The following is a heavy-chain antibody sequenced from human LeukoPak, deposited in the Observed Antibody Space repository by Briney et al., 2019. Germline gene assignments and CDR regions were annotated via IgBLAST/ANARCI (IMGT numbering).Heavy chain of an antibody. CDR1: GFIFSGYG. V-gene: IGHV3-33*01. D-gene: IGHD5-24*01. CDR3: ARENSRRDGYNFDY. CDR2: IWYDGSNK. J-gene: IGHJ4*02. Sequence: PGGSLRLSCAASGFIFSGYGMHWVRQAPGKGLEWVAVIWYDGSNKYYADSVKGRFTISRDNSKNTLYLQMNSLRAEDTAVFYCARENSRRDGYNFDYWGQGTLVTVSS.